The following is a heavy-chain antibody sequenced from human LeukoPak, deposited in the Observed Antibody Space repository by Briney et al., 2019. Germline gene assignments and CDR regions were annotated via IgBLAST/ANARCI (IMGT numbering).Heavy chain of an antibody. Sequence: SETLSLTCTDSGGSISSYYWSWIRQPPGKGLEWIGNICYSGSTNYNPSLKSRVTISVDTSKNQFSLKLSSVTAAATAVYYCARRRFGEPNPLDYWGHGTPVTVSS. V-gene: IGHV4-59*01. CDR3: ARRRFGEPNPLDY. D-gene: IGHD3-10*01. CDR2: ICYSGST. CDR1: GGSISSYY. J-gene: IGHJ4*01.